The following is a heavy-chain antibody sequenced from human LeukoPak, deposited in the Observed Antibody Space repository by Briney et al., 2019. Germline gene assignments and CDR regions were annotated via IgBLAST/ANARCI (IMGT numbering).Heavy chain of an antibody. CDR2: INSDGSST. CDR3: AKLRVAKDTAMGEYYFDY. J-gene: IGHJ4*02. Sequence: AGGSLRLSCAASGFTFSSYWMHWVRQAPGEGLVWDSRINSDGSSTSYADSVKGRFTISRDNSKNTLYLQINSLRAEDTAVYYCAKLRVAKDTAMGEYYFDYWGQGTLVTVSS. D-gene: IGHD5-18*01. CDR1: GFTFSSYW. V-gene: IGHV3-74*01.